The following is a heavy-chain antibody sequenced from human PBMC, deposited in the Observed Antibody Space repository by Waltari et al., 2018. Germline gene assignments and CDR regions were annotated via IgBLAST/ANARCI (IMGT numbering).Heavy chain of an antibody. D-gene: IGHD5-12*01. J-gene: IGHJ4*02. V-gene: IGHV4-34*01. Sequence: QVQLQQWGAGLLQPSETLPLPCPVDGGSSRGYYDAWFRQPPGKGLEWIGEINHSGGTKYNPSLKSRVTISPDTSKNQFSLKLTSVTAADTAVYYCARGSSQRGVGYTGDWGQGTLVTVSS. CDR3: ARGSSQRGVGYTGD. CDR2: INHSGGT. CDR1: GGSSRGYY.